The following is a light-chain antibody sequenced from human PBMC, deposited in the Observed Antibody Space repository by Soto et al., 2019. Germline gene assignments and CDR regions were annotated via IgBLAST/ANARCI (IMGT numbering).Light chain of an antibody. J-gene: IGKJ1*01. V-gene: IGKV1-5*01. CDR1: ESISGW. CDR2: DAS. Sequence: DIEMTQSPSTLSASIGDGVTITCRASESISGWLAWYQQQPGKAPKLLIYDASNLESGVPSRFSGSGSGTEFTLAISSLQPDDFATYYCQQYNNDPRTFGQGTKVEI. CDR3: QQYNNDPRT.